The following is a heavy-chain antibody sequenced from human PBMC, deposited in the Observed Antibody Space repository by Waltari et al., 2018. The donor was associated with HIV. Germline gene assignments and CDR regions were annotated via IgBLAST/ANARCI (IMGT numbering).Heavy chain of an antibody. CDR1: GFTFTTAW. D-gene: IGHD2-21*02. V-gene: IGHV3-15*01. Sequence: EVQLVESGGGLVKPGGSLRLSCADSGFTFTTAWMSWVRQAPGKGVEWVLRVKNGTEGVTTDHAATVKGRFTISREDSKNTLYLQMNSLKTEDTAVYYCTTGDIVVVTDYWGQGTLVTVSS. CDR2: VKNGTEGVTT. J-gene: IGHJ4*02. CDR3: TTGDIVVVTDY.